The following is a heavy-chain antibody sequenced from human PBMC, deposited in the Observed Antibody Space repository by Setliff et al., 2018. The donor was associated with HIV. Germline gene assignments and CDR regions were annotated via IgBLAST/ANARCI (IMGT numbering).Heavy chain of an antibody. V-gene: IGHV4-59*12. D-gene: IGHD2-21*01. CDR1: GVSITSYF. Sequence: SETLSLTCTVSGVSITSYFWSWIRQPPGKGLEYIGYIYYSGGTSGTTNYNPSLKSRVTISLDTPKNQLSLKLSSLTAADTAVYYCARVFPPTRGAPFGIPPGALDICGQGTMVTVSS. J-gene: IGHJ3*02. CDR3: ARVFPPTRGAPFGIPPGALDI. CDR2: IYYSGGTSGTT.